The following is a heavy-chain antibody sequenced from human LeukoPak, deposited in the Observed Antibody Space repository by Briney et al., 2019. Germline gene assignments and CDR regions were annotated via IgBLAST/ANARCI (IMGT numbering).Heavy chain of an antibody. Sequence: ASVKVSCKASGYTFTSYYMHWVRQAPGQGLEWMGIINPSGGSTSYAQKFQGRVTMTRDTSTSTVYMELSSLRSEDTAVYYCAGRYGSGTKRNNDAFDIWGQGTMVTVSS. J-gene: IGHJ3*02. CDR2: INPSGGST. D-gene: IGHD3-10*01. CDR1: GYTFTSYY. V-gene: IGHV1-46*01. CDR3: AGRYGSGTKRNNDAFDI.